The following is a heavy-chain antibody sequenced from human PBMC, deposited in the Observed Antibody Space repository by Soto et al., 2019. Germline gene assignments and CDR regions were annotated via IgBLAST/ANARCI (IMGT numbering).Heavy chain of an antibody. D-gene: IGHD3-3*01. J-gene: IGHJ5*02. CDR1: GGSISSYY. V-gene: IGHV4-59*01. Sequence: SETLSLTCTVSGGSISSYYWSWIRQPPGKGLEWIGYIYYSGSTNYNPSLKSRVTISVDTSKNQFSLKLSSVTAADTAVYYCARGRVTIFGVVIKEVNWFDPWGQGTLVTVSS. CDR2: IYYSGST. CDR3: ARGRVTIFGVVIKEVNWFDP.